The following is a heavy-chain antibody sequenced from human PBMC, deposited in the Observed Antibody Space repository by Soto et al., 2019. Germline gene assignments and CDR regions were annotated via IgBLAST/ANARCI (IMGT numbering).Heavy chain of an antibody. V-gene: IGHV3-23*01. CDR1: GFSFSSFA. Sequence: EVLLLESGGGLVQPGGSLRLSCEASGFSFSSFAMNWVRQAPGKGLEWVSAIGESGASTYYADSVKGRFTISRDNSRKTLYLQLNSLRAEDTAVYYCAKGVELDVWGNGTTVTVSS. J-gene: IGHJ6*04. CDR2: IGESGAST. CDR3: AKGVELDV. D-gene: IGHD1-26*01.